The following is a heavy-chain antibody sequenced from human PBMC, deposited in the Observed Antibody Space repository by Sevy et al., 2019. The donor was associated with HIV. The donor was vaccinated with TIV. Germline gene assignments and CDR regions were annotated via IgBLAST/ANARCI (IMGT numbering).Heavy chain of an antibody. J-gene: IGHJ4*02. V-gene: IGHV3-43D*03. CDR1: GFTFDDYA. CDR3: AKDTAGEVPTGAYYFDY. CDR2: ISWDGGST. Sequence: GGSLRLSCAASGFTFDDYAMHWVRQAPGKGLEWVSLISWDGGSTYYADSVKGRFTISRDNSKNSLYLQMNSLRAEDTALFYCAKDTAGEVPTGAYYFDYWGQGTLVTVSS. D-gene: IGHD1-26*01.